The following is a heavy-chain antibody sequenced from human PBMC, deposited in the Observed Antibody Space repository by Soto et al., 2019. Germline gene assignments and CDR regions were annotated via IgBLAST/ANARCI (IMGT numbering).Heavy chain of an antibody. V-gene: IGHV3-23*01. CDR1: RFSFSSYE. Sequence: EVQLLESGGGLVQPGGSLRLSCVASRFSFSSYEMSWVRQAAGKGLEWVSRVSLTGDRTNYAGSVKGRFTVSRDNFKNTLYLEMDSLRPEDTAIYYCVRGGGYCTPTSCAIDSWGRGTPVTVSS. CDR3: VRGGGYCTPTSCAIDS. J-gene: IGHJ4*02. CDR2: VSLTGDRT. D-gene: IGHD2-8*01.